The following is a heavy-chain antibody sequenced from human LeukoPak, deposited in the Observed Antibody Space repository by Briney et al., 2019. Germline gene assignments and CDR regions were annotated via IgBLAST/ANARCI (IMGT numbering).Heavy chain of an antibody. Sequence: ASVKVSCKASGYTFTSYGISWVRQARGQGLEWMGWISAYNGNTNYTQKLQGRVTMTTDTSTSTAYMELRSLRSDDTAVYYCARGGNHYEPLYFDYWGQGTLVTVSS. CDR3: ARGGNHYEPLYFDY. D-gene: IGHD3-22*01. CDR1: GYTFTSYG. V-gene: IGHV1-18*01. CDR2: ISAYNGNT. J-gene: IGHJ4*02.